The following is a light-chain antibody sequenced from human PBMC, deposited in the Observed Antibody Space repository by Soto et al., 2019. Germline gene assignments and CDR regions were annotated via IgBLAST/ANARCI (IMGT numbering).Light chain of an antibody. CDR2: SNT. CDR3: AAWDDSLNALV. CDR1: SSNIGSNT. Sequence: QSALTQPPSASGTPGQRVTVSCSGSSSNIGSNTVSWYRQLPGTAPKLLIYSNTQRPSGVPDRFSGSKSDTSASLAISGLQSEDEADYYCAAWDDSLNALVFGTGTKLTVL. J-gene: IGLJ1*01. V-gene: IGLV1-44*01.